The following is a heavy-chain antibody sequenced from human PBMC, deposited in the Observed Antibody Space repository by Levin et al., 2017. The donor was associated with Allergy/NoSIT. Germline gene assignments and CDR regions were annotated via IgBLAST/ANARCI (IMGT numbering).Heavy chain of an antibody. J-gene: IGHJ6*02. D-gene: IGHD1-26*01. CDR2: IGGGSSTA. CDR1: GFTFTNFE. V-gene: IGHV3-48*03. CDR3: ARDPWVTWEYYGLDV. Sequence: GGSLRLSCAASGFTFTNFEMNWVRQAPGKGLEWVSYIGGGSSTAYYADSVKGRFIISRDNAKKSLYLQMNSLRAEDTAVYYCARDPWVTWEYYGLDVWGQGTTVTVSS.